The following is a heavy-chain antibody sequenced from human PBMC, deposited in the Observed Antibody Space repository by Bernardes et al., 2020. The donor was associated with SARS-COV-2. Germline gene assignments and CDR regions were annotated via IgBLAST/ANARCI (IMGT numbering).Heavy chain of an antibody. CDR1: GFTFDDYA. V-gene: IGHV3-9*01. Sequence: SLSLSCAASGFTFDDYAMHWVRQAPGKGLEWVSGISWNSGSIGYADSVKGRFTISRDNAKNSLYLQMNSLRAEDTALYYCAKDPGSGARDQYNDYWGQGTLVTVSS. J-gene: IGHJ4*02. CDR3: AKDPGSGARDQYNDY. D-gene: IGHD1-20*01. CDR2: ISWNSGSI.